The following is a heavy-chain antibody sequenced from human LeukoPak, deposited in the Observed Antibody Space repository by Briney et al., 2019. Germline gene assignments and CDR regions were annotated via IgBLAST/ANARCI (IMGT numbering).Heavy chain of an antibody. V-gene: IGHV3-48*01. CDR3: ARSRDHPSRAGYDY. D-gene: IGHD1-14*01. J-gene: IGHJ4*02. CDR2: ISRSFTPI. CDR1: GFSFSDYS. Sequence: GGSLRLSCAASGFSFSDYSMTWVRQAPGKGLEWVSYISRSFTPIYYAESVKGRFTISRDNAKNSLYLQMNSLRAEDTAVYYCARSRDHPSRAGYDYWGQGTLVTVSS.